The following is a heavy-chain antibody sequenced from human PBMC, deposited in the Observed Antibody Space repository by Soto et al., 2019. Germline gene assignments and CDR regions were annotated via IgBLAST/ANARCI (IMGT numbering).Heavy chain of an antibody. CDR2: IYSSGDT. CDR1: GVSVWDKY. V-gene: IGHV3-66*01. CDR3: VRTSLVVAAATREDY. J-gene: IGHJ4*01. Sequence: RGSLGLGCAACGVSVWDKYMGGARQATGKGLEWISVIYSSGDTYYADSVKGRLTISRDNSRNTLYLQINDLRVEDTAVYYCVRTSLVVAAATREDYWGQRPLVTVSS. D-gene: IGHD2-15*01.